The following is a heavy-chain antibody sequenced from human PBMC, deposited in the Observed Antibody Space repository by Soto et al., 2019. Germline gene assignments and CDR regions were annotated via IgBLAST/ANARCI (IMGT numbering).Heavy chain of an antibody. CDR2: IHYSGSA. J-gene: IGHJ5*02. V-gene: IGHV4-59*12. CDR3: ARGVGGSGPNWFDP. D-gene: IGHD6-19*01. Sequence: SETLSLTCTFSGSSIIGYYWTWIRQSPERGLEWIGYIHYSGSANYNPSLNSRLTMSVDRSKSQFSMKLASVTAADTAVYYCARGVGGSGPNWFDPWGQGTLVTVSS. CDR1: GSSIIGYY.